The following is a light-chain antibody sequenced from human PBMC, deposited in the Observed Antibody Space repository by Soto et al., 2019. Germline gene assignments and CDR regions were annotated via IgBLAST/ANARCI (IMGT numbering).Light chain of an antibody. CDR1: QSISSW. CDR3: QQYHSYWT. J-gene: IGKJ1*01. Sequence: QMTQSPSTLSAYIGDRVTITCRASQSISSWLAWYQQKPGKAPKLLIYDASSLESGVPSRFSGSGSGTEFTLTISSLQPDDFSTYYCQQYHSYWTSGQGTKVDI. CDR2: DAS. V-gene: IGKV1-5*01.